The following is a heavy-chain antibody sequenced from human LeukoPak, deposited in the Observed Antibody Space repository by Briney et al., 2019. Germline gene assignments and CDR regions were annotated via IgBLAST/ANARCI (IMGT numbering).Heavy chain of an antibody. J-gene: IGHJ4*02. V-gene: IGHV3-30*02. CDR1: GFTFSSYG. D-gene: IGHD2-2*01. Sequence: PGGSLRLSCAASGFTFSSYGMRWVRQAPGKGLEWVAFIRYDGSNKYYADSVKGRFTISRDNSKNTLYLQMNSLRAEDTAVYYCAKNVVPAATRAFFDYWGQGTLVTVSS. CDR2: IRYDGSNK. CDR3: AKNVVPAATRAFFDY.